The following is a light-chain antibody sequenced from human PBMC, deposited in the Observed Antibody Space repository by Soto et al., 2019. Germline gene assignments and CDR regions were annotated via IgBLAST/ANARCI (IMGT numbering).Light chain of an antibody. J-gene: IGLJ1*01. CDR2: EVS. Sequence: QSVLTQPPSLSGSPGQSVTISCAGTGSDIGSYNRVSWYQQPPGTAPKLMIYEVSNRPSGVPDRFSGSKSGNTASLTISGLQAEDEADYYCSSYTSSSTPYVFGTGTKVTVL. CDR1: GSDIGSYNR. V-gene: IGLV2-18*02. CDR3: SSYTSSSTPYV.